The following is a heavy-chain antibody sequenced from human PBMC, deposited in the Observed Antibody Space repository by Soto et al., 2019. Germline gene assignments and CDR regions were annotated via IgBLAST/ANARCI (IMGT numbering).Heavy chain of an antibody. CDR3: AKTYNWNYFQYHYGMDV. CDR1: GFTFSSYA. D-gene: IGHD1-7*01. V-gene: IGHV3-23*01. CDR2: ISGSGGST. Sequence: GGSLRLSCAASGFTFSSYAMSWVRQAPGKGLEWVSAISGSGGSTYYADSVKGRFTISRDNSKDTLYLQMNSLRAEDTAVYYCAKTYNWNYFQYHYGMDVWGQGTTVTVSS. J-gene: IGHJ6*02.